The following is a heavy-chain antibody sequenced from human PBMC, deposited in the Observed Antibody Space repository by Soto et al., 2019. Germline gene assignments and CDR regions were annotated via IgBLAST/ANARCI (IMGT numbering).Heavy chain of an antibody. CDR1: GFTFSSYA. D-gene: IGHD1-7*01. Sequence: EVQLLESGGGSVQPGGSLRLSCAASGFTFSSYAMHWVRRSPGKGLEWVSSISGSGGTAYYADSVKGRFSISRDSLVNTLYLQMNSLRAEDTAVYYCAKGRGRNCNFEYLGQGTLVTVSP. CDR2: ISGSGGTA. V-gene: IGHV3-23*01. CDR3: AKGRGRNCNFEY. J-gene: IGHJ4*02.